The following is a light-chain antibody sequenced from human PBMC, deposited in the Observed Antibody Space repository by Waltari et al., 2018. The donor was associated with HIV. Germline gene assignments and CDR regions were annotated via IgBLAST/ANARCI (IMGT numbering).Light chain of an antibody. CDR2: RAS. V-gene: IGKV1-39*01. J-gene: IGKJ3*01. CDR3: QQSFSSPT. CDR1: QNIGTY. Sequence: DIQMTQSPPALSASVGDRVTITSRASQNIGTYLNWYQQRPGEAPKALIYRASTLQSGVSSRFSGSGSGTEFTLTITSLQSEDFATYICQQSFSSPTFGPGTKLEI.